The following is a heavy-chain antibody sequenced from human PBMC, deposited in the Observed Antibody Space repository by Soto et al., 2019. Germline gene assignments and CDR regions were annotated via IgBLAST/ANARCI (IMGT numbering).Heavy chain of an antibody. CDR1: GGSISIYY. D-gene: IGHD2-15*01. V-gene: IGHV4-59*01. Sequence: SETLSLTCTVSGGSISIYYLSWIRQPPGKGLEWIGNIYNSGSTNYNPSLKSRVTVSVDTSRHQFSLKLSSVTAADTAMYYCVSLYCSGDSCYWDYWGQGTLVTVYS. CDR2: IYNSGST. CDR3: VSLYCSGDSCYWDY. J-gene: IGHJ4*02.